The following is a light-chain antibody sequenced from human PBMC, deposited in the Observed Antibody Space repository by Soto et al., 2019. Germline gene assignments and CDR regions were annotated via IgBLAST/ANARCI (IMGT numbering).Light chain of an antibody. CDR3: KQYGSSGT. Sequence: EIVLTQSPGTLSLSPGERATLSCRTSQSVSSNYLAWYQQKPGQAPRLLIYGASNRATGIPDRFSGSGSGTDFTLTISRLEPEDFAVYYCKQYGSSGTCGQGTKGDIK. CDR1: QSVSSNY. J-gene: IGKJ1*01. V-gene: IGKV3-20*01. CDR2: GAS.